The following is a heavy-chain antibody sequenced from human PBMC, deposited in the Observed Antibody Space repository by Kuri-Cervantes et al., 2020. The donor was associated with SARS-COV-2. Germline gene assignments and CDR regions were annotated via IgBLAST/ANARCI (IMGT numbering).Heavy chain of an antibody. CDR1: GGSVSGGDYN. CDR2: IYYSGIT. D-gene: IGHD3-10*01. CDR3: ARGGVYFGSTTFFNYPDY. V-gene: IGHV4-30-4*01. Sequence: SCTVSGGSVSGGDYNWSWIRQAQGKGLEWIGNIYYSGITHYASSLKSRVTMSIDTSKNEFSLELRSVTAADTAVYFCARGGVYFGSTTFFNYPDYWGQGTLVTVSS. J-gene: IGHJ4*02.